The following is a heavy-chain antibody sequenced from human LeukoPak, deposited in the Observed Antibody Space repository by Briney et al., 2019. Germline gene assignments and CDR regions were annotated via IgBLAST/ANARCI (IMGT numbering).Heavy chain of an antibody. J-gene: IGHJ5*02. Sequence: GGSLRLSCKGSGFTFWNAWLSWVRQAPGKGLEWIGRAKAQHDGGAINYAAPLQGRFTISSDDSQSTMYLQMNSLTTGDTAVYFCPTGLIQLWSGDDHWGQGPVVCVSA. CDR3: PTGLIQLWSGDDH. CDR1: GFTFWNAW. D-gene: IGHD5-18*01. CDR2: AKAQHDGGAI. V-gene: IGHV3-15*01.